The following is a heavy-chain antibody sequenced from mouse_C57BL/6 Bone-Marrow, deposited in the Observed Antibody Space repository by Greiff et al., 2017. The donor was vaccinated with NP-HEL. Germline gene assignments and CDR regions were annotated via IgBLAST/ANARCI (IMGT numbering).Heavy chain of an antibody. V-gene: IGHV5-6*01. CDR2: ISSGGSYT. CDR1: GFTFSSYG. CDR3: ARPSYYGNPFYYAMDY. Sequence: VQLKESGGDLVKPGGSLKLSCAASGFTFSSYGMSWVRQTPDKRLEWVATISSGGSYTYYPDSVKGRFTISRDNAKNTLYLQMSSLKAEDTAMYYCARPSYYGNPFYYAMDYWGQGTSVTVSS. D-gene: IGHD2-10*01. J-gene: IGHJ4*01.